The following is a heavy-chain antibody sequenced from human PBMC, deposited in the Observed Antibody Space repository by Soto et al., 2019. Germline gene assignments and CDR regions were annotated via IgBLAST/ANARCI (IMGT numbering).Heavy chain of an antibody. CDR3: ARYGITGTNGVDY. Sequence: EVQLVESGGGLVKPGGSLRLSCAASGFTFSSYSMNWVRQAPGKGLEWVSSISSSSSYIYYADSVKGRFTISRDNAKNSLYLQMNSLRAEDTAVYYCARYGITGTNGVDYWGQGTLVTVSS. CDR2: ISSSSSYI. V-gene: IGHV3-21*01. CDR1: GFTFSSYS. J-gene: IGHJ4*02. D-gene: IGHD1-20*01.